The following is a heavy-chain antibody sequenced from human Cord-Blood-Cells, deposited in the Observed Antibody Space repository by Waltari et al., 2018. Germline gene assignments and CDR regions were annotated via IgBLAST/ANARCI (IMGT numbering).Heavy chain of an antibody. CDR2: IYYSGST. CDR3: ARRRSSSSWYFDL. J-gene: IGHJ2*01. D-gene: IGHD6-6*01. V-gene: IGHV4-39*01. Sequence: QLQLQESGPGLVKPSETLSLTCTVSGCSISSSSYYWGWIRQPPGKGLEWVGSIYYSGSTDYTPPLKSRVTISVDTSKNQFSLKLSSVTAADTAVYYCARRRSSSSWYFDLWGRGTLVTVSS. CDR1: GCSISSSSYY.